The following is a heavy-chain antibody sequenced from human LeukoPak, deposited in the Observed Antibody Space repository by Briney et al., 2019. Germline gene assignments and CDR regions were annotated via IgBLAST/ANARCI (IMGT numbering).Heavy chain of an antibody. CDR1: GFTFSNYW. CDR3: ARDASIKYGDYVGWFDP. J-gene: IGHJ5*02. Sequence: PGGSLRLSCAASGFTFSNYWMSWVRQAPGKGLEWVSYISSSGSTIYYADSVKGRFTISRDNAKNSLYLQMNSLRAEDTAVYYCARDASIKYGDYVGWFDPWGQGTLVTVSS. D-gene: IGHD4-17*01. CDR2: ISSSGSTI. V-gene: IGHV3-11*01.